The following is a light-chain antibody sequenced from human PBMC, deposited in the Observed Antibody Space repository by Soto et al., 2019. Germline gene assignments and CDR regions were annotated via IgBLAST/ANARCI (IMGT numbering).Light chain of an antibody. Sequence: AIQLTQSPSSLSASVGDRVTITCRASQGISSALAWYQQKPGKAPKLLIYDASSLESGVPSRFSGSGSGTDFTLTISRLEPEDFAMYYCQQYGSSPNTFGQGTKLEIK. CDR2: DAS. CDR3: QQYGSSPNT. V-gene: IGKV1-13*02. CDR1: QGISSA. J-gene: IGKJ2*01.